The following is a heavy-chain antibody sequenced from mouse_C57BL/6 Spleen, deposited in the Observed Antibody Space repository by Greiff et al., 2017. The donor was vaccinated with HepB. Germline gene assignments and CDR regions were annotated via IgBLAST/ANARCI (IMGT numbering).Heavy chain of an antibody. Sequence: VQLQQPGAELVRPGSSVKLSCKASGYTFTSYWMHWVKQRPIQGLEWIGNIDPSDSETHYNQKFKDKATLTVDKSSSTAYMQLSSLTSEDSAVYYCARVDDGSSPAWFAYWGQGTLVTVSA. D-gene: IGHD1-1*01. V-gene: IGHV1-52*01. CDR3: ARVDDGSSPAWFAY. CDR1: GYTFTSYW. J-gene: IGHJ3*01. CDR2: IDPSDSET.